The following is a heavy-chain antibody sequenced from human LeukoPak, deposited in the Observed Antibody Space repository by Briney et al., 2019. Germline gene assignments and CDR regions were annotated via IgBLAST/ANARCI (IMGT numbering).Heavy chain of an antibody. CDR1: GFTFSSYW. CDR2: INKDGSEK. D-gene: IGHD6-19*01. Sequence: GGSLRLSCAASGFTFSSYWMSWVRQAPGKGPEWVANINKDGSEKYYVDSLKGRFTISRDNAENSLYLQMNSLRAEDTAVYYCATYSTGRYKGLEYWGQGTLVTVSS. V-gene: IGHV3-7*03. CDR3: ATYSTGRYKGLEY. J-gene: IGHJ4*02.